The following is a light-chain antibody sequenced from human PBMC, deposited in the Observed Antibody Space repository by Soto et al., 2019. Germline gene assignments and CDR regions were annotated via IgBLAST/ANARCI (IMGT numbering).Light chain of an antibody. CDR3: QHYYNYPWT. CDR1: QNIVIW. Sequence: DIQMTQSPSTLSASVGDRVSITCRASQNIVIWLAWYQQKPGKAPKLLIYKASSLESGVPSRFSGSGSGTEFTLTISSLQPDDFSSYYCQHYYNYPWTFGQGTKVDIK. J-gene: IGKJ1*01. CDR2: KAS. V-gene: IGKV1-5*03.